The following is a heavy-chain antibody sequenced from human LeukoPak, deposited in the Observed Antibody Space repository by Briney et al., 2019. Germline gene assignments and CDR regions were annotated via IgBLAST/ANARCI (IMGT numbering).Heavy chain of an antibody. V-gene: IGHV4-34*01. J-gene: IGHJ4*02. CDR2: INHSGST. D-gene: IGHD6-13*01. Sequence: SETLSLTCAAYGGSFSGYYWSWIRQPPGKGLEWIGEINHSGSTNYNPSLKSRVTISVDTSKNQFSLKLSSVTAADTAVYYCARQAAADYWGQGTLVTVSS. CDR3: ARQAAADY. CDR1: GGSFSGYY.